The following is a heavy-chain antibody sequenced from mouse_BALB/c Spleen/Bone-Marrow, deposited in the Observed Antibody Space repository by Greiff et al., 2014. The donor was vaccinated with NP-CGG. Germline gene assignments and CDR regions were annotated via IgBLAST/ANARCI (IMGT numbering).Heavy chain of an antibody. V-gene: IGHV3-2*02. CDR3: ARENYVSSPWFAY. J-gene: IGHJ3*01. CDR1: GYSITSDYA. Sequence: DVQLQQSGPGLVKPSQSLSLTCTVTGYSITSDYAWNWIRQFPGNKLEWMGYISYSGSTGSNPSLKSRISITRDTSKNQFFLQLNSVTTEDTATYYCARENYVSSPWFAYWGQGTLVTVSA. D-gene: IGHD1-1*01. CDR2: ISYSGST.